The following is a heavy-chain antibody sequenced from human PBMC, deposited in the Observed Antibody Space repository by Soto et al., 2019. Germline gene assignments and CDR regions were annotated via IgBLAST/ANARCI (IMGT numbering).Heavy chain of an antibody. CDR3: AKDPYDSSGYYSATSDY. CDR2: ISGSGGTI. Sequence: PGGSLRLSCVVSGFTFGSYAMSWVRQAPGKGLEWVSIISGSGGTIHYADSVKGRFTISRDNSKNTLYLQMNSLRAEDTAIYYCAKDPYDSSGYYSATSDYRGQGTLVTVSS. D-gene: IGHD3-22*01. J-gene: IGHJ4*02. V-gene: IGHV3-23*01. CDR1: GFTFGSYA.